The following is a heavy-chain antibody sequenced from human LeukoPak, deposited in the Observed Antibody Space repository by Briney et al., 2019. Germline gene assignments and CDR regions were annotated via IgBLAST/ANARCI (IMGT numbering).Heavy chain of an antibody. D-gene: IGHD3-10*01. V-gene: IGHV4-34*01. CDR1: GGSFSGYY. Sequence: SETLSLTCAVYGGSFSGYYWSWIRQPPGKGLEWIGEINHSGSTNYNPSLKSRVTISVDTSKNQFSLKLSSVTAADAAVYYCARLVGYMVRGVIYGYYFDYWGQGTLVTVSS. CDR2: INHSGST. J-gene: IGHJ4*02. CDR3: ARLVGYMVRGVIYGYYFDY.